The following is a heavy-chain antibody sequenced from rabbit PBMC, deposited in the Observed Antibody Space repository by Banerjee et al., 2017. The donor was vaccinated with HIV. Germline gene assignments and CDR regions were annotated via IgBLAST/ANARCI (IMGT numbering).Heavy chain of an antibody. Sequence: QEQLVESGGGLVQPEGSLTLTCKASGFDFSSNVMCWVRQAPGKGPEWIACIYGGSSGSTHYASWAKGRFTISKTSSTTVTLQMTSLTAADTATYFCARSGSSSSRLDLWGQGTLVTVS. J-gene: IGHJ3*01. CDR3: ARSGSSSSRLDL. V-gene: IGHV1S45*01. CDR2: IYGGSSGST. CDR1: GFDFSSNV. D-gene: IGHD8-1*01.